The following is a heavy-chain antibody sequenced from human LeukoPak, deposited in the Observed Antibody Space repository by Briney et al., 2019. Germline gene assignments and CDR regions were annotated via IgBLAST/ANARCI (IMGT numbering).Heavy chain of an antibody. CDR1: GYSFSTYW. Sequence: HGESLKISCKGSGYSFSTYWIGWVRQMPGEGLEWMGTIYPGDSDTRYSPSFQGQVTISADKSISTAYLQWSNLKASDTAMYYCARRHDNTGYFVYWGQGTLVTVSS. CDR2: IYPGDSDT. CDR3: ARRHDNTGYFVY. V-gene: IGHV5-51*01. J-gene: IGHJ4*02. D-gene: IGHD3-22*01.